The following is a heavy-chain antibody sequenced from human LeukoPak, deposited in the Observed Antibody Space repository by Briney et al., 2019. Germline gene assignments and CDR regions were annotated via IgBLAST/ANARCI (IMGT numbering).Heavy chain of an antibody. V-gene: IGHV1-58*02. D-gene: IGHD6-25*01. J-gene: IGHJ3*02. CDR2: IVVGSGNT. CDR1: GFTFTSSA. Sequence: ASVKVSCKASGFTFTSSAMQWVRQARGQRLEWIGWIVVGSGNTNYAQKFQERVTITRDMSTSTAYMELSSLRSEDTAVYYCAADSSGNDAFDIWGQGTMVTVSS. CDR3: AADSSGNDAFDI.